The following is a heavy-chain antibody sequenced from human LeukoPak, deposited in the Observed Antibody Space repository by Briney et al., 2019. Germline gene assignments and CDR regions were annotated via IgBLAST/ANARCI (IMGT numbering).Heavy chain of an antibody. J-gene: IGHJ4*02. D-gene: IGHD3-10*01. V-gene: IGHV3-48*03. CDR2: ISSSGSTI. CDR3: ARGYYYGSGSYRN. Sequence: PGGSLRLSCAASGFTFSSYAMSWVRQAPGKGLEWVSYISSSGSTIYYADSVKGRFTISRDNAKNSLYLQMNSLRAEDTAVYYCARGYYYGSGSYRNWGQGTLVTVSS. CDR1: GFTFSSYA.